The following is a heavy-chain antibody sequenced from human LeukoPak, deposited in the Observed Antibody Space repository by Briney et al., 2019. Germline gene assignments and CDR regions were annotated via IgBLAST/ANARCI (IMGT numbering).Heavy chain of an antibody. CDR3: ARGGTVATGGVFDY. V-gene: IGHV3-74*01. CDR2: INSDGSST. J-gene: IGHJ4*02. CDR1: GFTFSSYW. Sequence: GGSLRLSCAASGFTFSSYWMHWVRQAPGKGLVWVSRINSDGSSTSYADSVKGRFTISRDNAKNTLYLQMNSLRAEDTAVDYCARGGTVATGGVFDYWGQGTLVTVSS. D-gene: IGHD5-12*01.